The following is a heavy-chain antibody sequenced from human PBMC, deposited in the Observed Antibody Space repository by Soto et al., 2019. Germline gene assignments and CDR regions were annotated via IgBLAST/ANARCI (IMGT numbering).Heavy chain of an antibody. V-gene: IGHV4-34*01. J-gene: IGHJ4*02. CDR3: ARLNYYASSGRDY. CDR1: GGSFSGYY. D-gene: IGHD3-22*01. Sequence: QVQLQQWGAGLLKPSETLSLTCAVYGGSFSGYYWSWIRQPPGKGLEWIGEINHSGSTNYNPSLKSRVNISVHTSKNQFSLKLSYGTAADTAVYYCARLNYYASSGRDYWCQGTLVTVCS. CDR2: INHSGST.